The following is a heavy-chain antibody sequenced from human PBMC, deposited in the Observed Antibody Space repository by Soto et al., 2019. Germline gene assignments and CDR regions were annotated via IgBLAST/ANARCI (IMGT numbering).Heavy chain of an antibody. J-gene: IGHJ6*02. CDR3: ATKLDVGWWLVVDV. CDR1: GFTFSSYV. D-gene: IGHD2-21*01. CDR2: ISYDGSNK. V-gene: IGHV3-30*03. Sequence: QVQLVESGGGVVQPGRSLRLSCAASGFTFSSYVMHWVRQTPGKGLEWVAVISYDGSNKVHADSVKGRLTISRDNAKNTLYLQMNSLRADDTGVYYCATKLDVGWWLVVDVWGQGTTVTVSS.